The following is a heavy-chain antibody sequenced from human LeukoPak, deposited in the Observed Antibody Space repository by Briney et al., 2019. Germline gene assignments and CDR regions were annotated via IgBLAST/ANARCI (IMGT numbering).Heavy chain of an antibody. V-gene: IGHV3-11*01. Sequence: PGGSLRLSCAASGFTFSDSYMTWVRQAPGKGVEWVAYISGSGHDINYSESAKGRFTISRDNAKNSLYLQMNSLRAEDTAVYYCARAPYGDNGYTAEVADYWGQGTLVTVSS. CDR1: GFTFSDSY. CDR3: ARAPYGDNGYTAEVADY. J-gene: IGHJ4*02. CDR2: ISGSGHDI. D-gene: IGHD3-16*01.